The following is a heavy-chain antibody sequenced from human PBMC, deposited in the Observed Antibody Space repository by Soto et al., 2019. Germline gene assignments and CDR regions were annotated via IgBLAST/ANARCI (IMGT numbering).Heavy chain of an antibody. Sequence: QVQLVQSGAEVKKPGASVKVSCKASGYTFTSYAMHWVRQAPGQRLEWMGWINAGNGNTKYSQKFQGRVTITRDASASTADMVLSSLRSEDTTVYYCARRGGNYDGMDDWGQGTTVTVSS. CDR2: INAGNGNT. CDR3: ARRGGNYDGMDD. CDR1: GYTFTSYA. J-gene: IGHJ6*02. V-gene: IGHV1-3*01. D-gene: IGHD2-15*01.